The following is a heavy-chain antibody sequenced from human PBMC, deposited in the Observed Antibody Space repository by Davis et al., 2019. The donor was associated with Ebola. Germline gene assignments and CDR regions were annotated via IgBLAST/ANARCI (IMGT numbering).Heavy chain of an antibody. J-gene: IGHJ5*02. D-gene: IGHD1-14*01. V-gene: IGHV1-58*01. CDR3: ATGPRTWRS. Sequence: SVKVSCKASGFTFTSSAVQWVRQARGQRLEWIGWIVVGSGNTNYAQKLQGRVTMTTDTSTSTAYMELRSLRSDDTAVYYCATGPRTWRSWGQGTLVTVSS. CDR1: GFTFTSSA. CDR2: IVVGSGNT.